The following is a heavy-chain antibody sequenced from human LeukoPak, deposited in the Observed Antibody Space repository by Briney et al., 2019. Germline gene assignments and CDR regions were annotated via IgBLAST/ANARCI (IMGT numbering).Heavy chain of an antibody. J-gene: IGHJ4*02. Sequence: GGSLRLSCAASGFTFSNYAMHWVRQAPGKGLEWVTFISYDGSNKHYADSVQGRFTISRDNSKNTLYLQMNSLRPEDTAVYYCARARFGYNRGPFDYWGQGILVTVSS. CDR3: ARARFGYNRGPFDY. D-gene: IGHD5-24*01. CDR2: ISYDGSNK. V-gene: IGHV3-30-3*01. CDR1: GFTFSNYA.